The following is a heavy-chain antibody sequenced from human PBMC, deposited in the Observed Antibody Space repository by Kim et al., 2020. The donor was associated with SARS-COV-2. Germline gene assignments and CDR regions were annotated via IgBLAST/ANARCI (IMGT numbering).Heavy chain of an antibody. J-gene: IGHJ6*01. CDR2: ISYDGSNK. Sequence: GGSLRLSCAASGFTFSSYAMHWVRQAPGKGLEWVAVISYDGSNKYYADSVKGRFTISRDNSKNTLYLQMNSLRAEDTAVYYCARDFVTSSWFLGWGGMD. D-gene: IGHD6-13*01. V-gene: IGHV3-30*04. CDR3: ARDFVTSSWFLGWGGMD. CDR1: GFTFSSYA.